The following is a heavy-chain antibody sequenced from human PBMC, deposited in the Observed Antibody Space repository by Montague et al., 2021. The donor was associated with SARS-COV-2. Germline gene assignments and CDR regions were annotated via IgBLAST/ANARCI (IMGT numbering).Heavy chain of an antibody. CDR3: AGQDGMSTLLTGSLDL. D-gene: IGHD1-1*01. J-gene: IGHJ5*02. CDR2: VYFSGNT. V-gene: IGHV4-39*01. CDR1: GGSIRSSAHY. Sequence: SETLSLTCTVSGGSIRSSAHYWGWIRQPPGRGLQWVGSVYFSGNTYYNPSLRSRVTISLDTSRNQFSLRLRSVTTADMAVYYCAGQDGMSTLLTGSLDLWGQGTLVTVSS.